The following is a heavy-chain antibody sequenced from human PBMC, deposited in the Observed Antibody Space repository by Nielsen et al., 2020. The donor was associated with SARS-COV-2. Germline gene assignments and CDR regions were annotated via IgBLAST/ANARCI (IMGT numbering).Heavy chain of an antibody. Sequence: SGPTLVKPTQTLTLTCSFPGFSLTTSKMCVSWIRQPPGKALEWLALIDWDDETLYSTSLKTRLTISKDTSKSQVVLTMNNMDPVDTATYYCARTSATGYSDFWGQGALVTVS. D-gene: IGHD5-12*01. CDR2: IDWDDET. CDR3: ARTSATGYSDF. V-gene: IGHV2-70*01. J-gene: IGHJ4*02. CDR1: GFSLTTSKMC.